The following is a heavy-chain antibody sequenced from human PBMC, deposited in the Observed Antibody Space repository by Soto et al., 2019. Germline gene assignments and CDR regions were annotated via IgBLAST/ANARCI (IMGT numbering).Heavy chain of an antibody. CDR2: INPNSGGT. Sequence: ASVKVSCRASGYTFTGYYMHWVRQAPGQGLEWMGWINPNSGGTNYAQKFQGRVTMTRDTSISTAYMELSRLRSDDTSVYYCARDYAAAAEYYYYYYGMDVSRQGTKVTVS. CDR3: ARDYAAAAEYYYYYYGMDV. D-gene: IGHD6-13*01. V-gene: IGHV1-2*02. CDR1: GYTFTGYY. J-gene: IGHJ6*02.